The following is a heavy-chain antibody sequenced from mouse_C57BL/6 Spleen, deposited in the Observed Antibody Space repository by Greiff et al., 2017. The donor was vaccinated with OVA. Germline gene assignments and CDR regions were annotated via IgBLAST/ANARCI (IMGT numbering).Heavy chain of an antibody. Sequence: EVKVVESGGGLVQPKGSLKLSCAASGFSFNTYAMNWVRQAPGKGLEWVARIRSKSNNYATYYADSVKDRFTISRDDSESMLYLQMNNLKTEDTAMYYCVLWDENFDYWGQGTTLTVSS. V-gene: IGHV10-1*01. D-gene: IGHD4-1*01. CDR2: IRSKSNNYAT. CDR3: VLWDENFDY. CDR1: GFSFNTYA. J-gene: IGHJ2*01.